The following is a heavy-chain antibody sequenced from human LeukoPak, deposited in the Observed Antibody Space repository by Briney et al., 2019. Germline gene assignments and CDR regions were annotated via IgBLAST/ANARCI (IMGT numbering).Heavy chain of an antibody. J-gene: IGHJ4*02. CDR1: GFTFSGSA. Sequence: GGSLRLPCAASGFTFSGSAMHWVRQASGKGLEWVGRIRSKANSYATAYAASVKGRFTISRDDSKNTAYLHMSSLKAEDTAVYYCTRRGGYWGQGTLVTVSS. D-gene: IGHD4-23*01. CDR2: IRSKANSYAT. CDR3: TRRGGY. V-gene: IGHV3-73*01.